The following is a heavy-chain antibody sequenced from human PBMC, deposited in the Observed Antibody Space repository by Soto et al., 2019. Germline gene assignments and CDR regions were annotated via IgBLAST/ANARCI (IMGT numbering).Heavy chain of an antibody. Sequence: SVKVSCEASGVTFSNYAFSWVRQAPGQGLEWMGGIIPIFGTANYAQKFQGRVTITADESTSTAYMELSSLRSEDTAVYYCARVAHDSSGYLYYGMDVWG. D-gene: IGHD3-22*01. CDR2: IIPIFGTA. CDR3: ARVAHDSSGYLYYGMDV. J-gene: IGHJ6*02. V-gene: IGHV1-69*13. CDR1: GVTFSNYA.